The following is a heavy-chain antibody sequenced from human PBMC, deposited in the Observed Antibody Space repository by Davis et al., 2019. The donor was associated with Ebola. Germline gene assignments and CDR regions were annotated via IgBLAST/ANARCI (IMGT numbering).Heavy chain of an antibody. J-gene: IGHJ3*02. CDR3: ARPFTSGQGNAFNI. Sequence: GESLKISCKGSGYSFTSYWISWVRQMPGKGLEWTGKIEPSDSYTNYSPSFQGQVTISADKYITTAYLQWSSLKASDTALYYCARPFTSGQGNAFNIWGQGTMVGVSS. CDR2: IEPSDSYT. D-gene: IGHD2-8*01. V-gene: IGHV5-10-1*04. CDR1: GYSFTSYW.